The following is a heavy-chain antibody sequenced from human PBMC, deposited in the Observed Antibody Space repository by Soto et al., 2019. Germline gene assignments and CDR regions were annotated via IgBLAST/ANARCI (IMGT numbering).Heavy chain of an antibody. J-gene: IGHJ5*02. CDR3: ARGDLYDFWSGYWDP. V-gene: IGHV1-18*01. CDR1: GYTFTSYA. Sequence: ASVKVSCKASGYTFTSYAMHWVRQAPGQRLEWMGWINAYNGNTNYAQKLQGRVTMTTDTFTSTAYMELRSLRSDDTAVYYCARGDLYDFWSGYWDPWGQGTLVTVSS. CDR2: INAYNGNT. D-gene: IGHD3-3*01.